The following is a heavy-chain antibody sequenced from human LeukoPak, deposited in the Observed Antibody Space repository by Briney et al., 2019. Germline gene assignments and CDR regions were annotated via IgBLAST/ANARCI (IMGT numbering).Heavy chain of an antibody. D-gene: IGHD6-13*01. J-gene: IGHJ3*02. CDR3: ARDSSSSYSDAFDI. V-gene: IGHV4-38-2*01. CDR1: GYSISSGYY. CDR2: IYHSGST. Sequence: PSETPSLTCAVSGYSISSGYYWGWIRQPPGKGLEWIGSIYHSGSTYYNPSLKSRVTISVDTSKNQFSLKLSSVTAADTAVYYCARDSSSSYSDAFDIWGQGAMVTVSS.